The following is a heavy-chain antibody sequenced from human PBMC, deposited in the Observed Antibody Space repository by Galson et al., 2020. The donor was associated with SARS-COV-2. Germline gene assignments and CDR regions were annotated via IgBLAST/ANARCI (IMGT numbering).Heavy chain of an antibody. CDR2: ISGSGGST. CDR3: AKEGYYDILDYFDY. Sequence: GESLKISCAASGFTFSSYAMSWVRQAPGKGLEWVSAISGSGGSTYYADSVKGRFTISRDNSKNTLYLQMNSLRAEDTAVYYCAKEGYYDILDYFDYWGQGTLVTVSS. J-gene: IGHJ4*02. V-gene: IGHV3-23*01. D-gene: IGHD3-9*01. CDR1: GFTFSSYA.